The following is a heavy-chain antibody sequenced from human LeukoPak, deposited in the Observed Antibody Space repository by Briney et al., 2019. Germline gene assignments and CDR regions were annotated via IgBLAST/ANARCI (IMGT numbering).Heavy chain of an antibody. Sequence: RPGGSLRLSCAASGFTFSSYAMSWVRQAPGKGLEWVSAISGSGGSTYYADSVKGRFTISRDNSKNTLYLQMNSLRAEDTAVYYCAKRSSSGWYGFFDYWGQGTLVTVSS. D-gene: IGHD6-19*01. J-gene: IGHJ4*02. CDR1: GFTFSSYA. CDR2: ISGSGGST. CDR3: AKRSSSGWYGFFDY. V-gene: IGHV3-23*01.